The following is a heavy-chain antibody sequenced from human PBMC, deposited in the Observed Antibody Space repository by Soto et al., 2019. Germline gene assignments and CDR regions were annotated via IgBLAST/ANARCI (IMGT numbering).Heavy chain of an antibody. V-gene: IGHV3-30-3*01. J-gene: IGHJ6*02. CDR1: GITISNYF. CDR3: VAGAQYYAMGV. CDR2: ISYDGSNK. Sequence: QVQLVESVGGVVQPGRSLRVSCAASGITISNYFMYWVRQAPGKGLEWVAAISYDGSNKHYSDSVKGRFTISRDNSKNTLYLNMTRLRAEDTAVYYCVAGAQYYAMGVWGQGTTVAVSS. D-gene: IGHD4-4*01.